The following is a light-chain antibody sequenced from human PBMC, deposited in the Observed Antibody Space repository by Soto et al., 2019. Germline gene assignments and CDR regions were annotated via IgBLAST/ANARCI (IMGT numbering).Light chain of an antibody. V-gene: IGKV3-15*01. CDR1: QSVSSN. Sequence: EIVMTQSPATLSVSPGERATLSCRASQSVSSNLAWYQQKPGQAPRLLIYAASTRATGIPARFSGSGSGTDFTLPTSSLQSEDVAVYYCQQYNKWPPYTFGQGTKLEIK. J-gene: IGKJ2*01. CDR3: QQYNKWPPYT. CDR2: AAS.